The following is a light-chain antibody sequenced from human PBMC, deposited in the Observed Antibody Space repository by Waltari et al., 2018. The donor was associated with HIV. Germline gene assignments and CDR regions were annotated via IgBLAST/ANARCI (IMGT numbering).Light chain of an antibody. V-gene: IGLV2-14*01. CDR2: EVS. CDR1: SSYVGGYNY. CDR3: SSYTNRNDYV. Sequence: QSALTQPGSVSGSPGQSITISCTGTSSYVGGYNYVSWFQQHPGRAPKPIISEVSKWAAWIFNRFSGFKAGNTASLTISGLQAEDEADYYCSSYTNRNDYVFGTGTKVIVL. J-gene: IGLJ1*01.